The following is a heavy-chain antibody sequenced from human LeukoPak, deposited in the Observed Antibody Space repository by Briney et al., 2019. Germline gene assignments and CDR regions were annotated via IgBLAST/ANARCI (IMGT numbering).Heavy chain of an antibody. J-gene: IGHJ4*02. Sequence: ASVKVPCKASGYTFTGYFMHWVRQAPGQGLEWMGWINPNSGGTNYAQKFQGRVTMTRGTSISTAYMELSRLRSDDTAVYYCARVGAEYQLLYDQYYFDYWGQGTLVTVSS. CDR1: GYTFTGYF. CDR3: ARVGAEYQLLYDQYYFDY. V-gene: IGHV1-2*02. CDR2: INPNSGGT. D-gene: IGHD2-2*02.